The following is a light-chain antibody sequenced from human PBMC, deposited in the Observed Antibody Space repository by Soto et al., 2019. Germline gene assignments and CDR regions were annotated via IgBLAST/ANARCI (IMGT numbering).Light chain of an antibody. CDR3: SSYTTSSPYLV. V-gene: IGLV2-14*03. J-gene: IGLJ3*02. CDR2: DVT. CDR1: SSDVGGYNY. Sequence: QSALTQPASVSGSPGQSITISCTGTSSDVGGYNYVSWYQHHPGKAPKLMIYDVTNRPSGVSNRFSGAKSGNTAALTITGLQAEDEEDYYCSSYTTSSPYLVFGGGTKLSVL.